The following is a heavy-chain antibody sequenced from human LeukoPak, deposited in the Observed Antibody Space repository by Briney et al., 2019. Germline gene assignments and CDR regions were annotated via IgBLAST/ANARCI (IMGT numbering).Heavy chain of an antibody. J-gene: IGHJ5*02. D-gene: IGHD6-13*01. CDR3: ARVRLPGIAAAGTWWFDP. Sequence: GASVNVSCKASGYTFTSYGISWVRQAPGQGLEWMGWISAYNGNTNYAQKLQGRVTMTTDTSTSTAYMELRSLRSDDTAVYYCARVRLPGIAAAGTWWFDPWGQGTLVTVSS. V-gene: IGHV1-18*01. CDR2: ISAYNGNT. CDR1: GYTFTSYG.